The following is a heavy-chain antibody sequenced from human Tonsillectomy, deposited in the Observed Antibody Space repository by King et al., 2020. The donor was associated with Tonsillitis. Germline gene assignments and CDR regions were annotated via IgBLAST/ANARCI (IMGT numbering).Heavy chain of an antibody. CDR3: ATEYYYDSSTYPTWDDDS. CDR1: GFTFNTYA. J-gene: IGHJ4*02. D-gene: IGHD3-22*01. Sequence: VQLVESGGGVVQPGRSLRLSCIASGFTFNTYAMHWVRQAPGKGLEWVAVISYDGSNKYYADSVKGRFTISRDNSKNTLYRQMTRLRAEDTAVYYCATEYYYDSSTYPTWDDDSWGQGTLVTVSS. V-gene: IGHV3-30*03. CDR2: ISYDGSNK.